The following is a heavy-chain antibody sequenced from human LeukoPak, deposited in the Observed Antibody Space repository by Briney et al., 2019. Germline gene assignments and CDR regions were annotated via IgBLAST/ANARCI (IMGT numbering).Heavy chain of an antibody. CDR3: ARQEYDSSGYYYSPDAFDI. D-gene: IGHD3-22*01. V-gene: IGHV5-51*01. CDR2: LYPGDSET. Sequence: GESLKISCKASGYNFTNFWIGWVRQMPGRGLEWMGVLYPGDSETRYSPSFQGQITISADKSISTAYLQWSSLKASDTAMYYCARQEYDSSGYYYSPDAFDIWGQGTMVTVSS. J-gene: IGHJ3*02. CDR1: GYNFTNFW.